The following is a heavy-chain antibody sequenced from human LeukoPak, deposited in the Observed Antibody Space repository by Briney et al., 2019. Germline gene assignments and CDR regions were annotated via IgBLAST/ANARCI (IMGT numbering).Heavy chain of an antibody. CDR1: GGSISSSSYY. J-gene: IGHJ3*02. CDR3: ARGIAAAGDDAFDI. D-gene: IGHD6-13*01. CDR2: IYYSGST. Sequence: PLETLSLTCTVSGGSISSSSYYWGWIRQPPGKGLEWIGSIYYSGSTYYNPSLKSRVTISVDTPKNQFSLKLSSVTAADTAVYYCARGIAAAGDDAFDIWDQGTMVTVSS. V-gene: IGHV4-39*07.